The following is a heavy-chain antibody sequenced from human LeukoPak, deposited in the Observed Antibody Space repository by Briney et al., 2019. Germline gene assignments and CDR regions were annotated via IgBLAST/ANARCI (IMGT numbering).Heavy chain of an antibody. D-gene: IGHD3-10*02. J-gene: IGHJ4*02. CDR3: ARGALHVFDY. V-gene: IGHV3-48*03. Sequence: PGGSLRLSCAASGFTFSDYEINWVRQAPGKGLEWVSCISTSGSTTYYADSVKGRFTISRDNDKNSLFLQMNTLTVEDTAVYYCARGALHVFDYWGQGTPVAVSS. CDR2: ISTSGSTT. CDR1: GFTFSDYE.